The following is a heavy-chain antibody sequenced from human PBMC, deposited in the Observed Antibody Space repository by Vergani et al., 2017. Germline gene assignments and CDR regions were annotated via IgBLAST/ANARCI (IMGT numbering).Heavy chain of an antibody. D-gene: IGHD2-2*01. V-gene: IGHV3-30*03. CDR2: ISYDGSNK. Sequence: VQLVESGGGLVKPGGSLRLSCAASGFTFSSYSMNWVRQAPGKGLEWVAVISYDGSNKYYADSVKGRFTISRDNSKNTLYLQMNSLRAEDTAMYYCAREGILKGYCSSTSCYRTNYYYYYGMDVWGQGTTVTVSS. J-gene: IGHJ6*02. CDR1: GFTFSSYS. CDR3: AREGILKGYCSSTSCYRTNYYYYYGMDV.